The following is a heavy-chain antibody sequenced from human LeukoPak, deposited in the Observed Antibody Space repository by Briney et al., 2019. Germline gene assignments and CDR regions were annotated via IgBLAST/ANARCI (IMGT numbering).Heavy chain of an antibody. V-gene: IGHV3-21*01. J-gene: IGHJ5*02. CDR1: GFTFSSYS. CDR3: ARDSRGYSGTNWFDP. Sequence: GGSLRLSCAASGFTFSSYSMNWVRQATGKGLEWVSSISSCSSYIYYAVSVKGRFTISRDNSKNTLYLQMNSLRAEDTAVYYCARDSRGYSGTNWFDPWGQGTLVTVSS. CDR2: ISSCSSYI. D-gene: IGHD5-12*01.